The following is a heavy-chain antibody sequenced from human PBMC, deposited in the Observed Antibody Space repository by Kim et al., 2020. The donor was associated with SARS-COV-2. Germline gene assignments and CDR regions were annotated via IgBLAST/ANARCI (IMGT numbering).Heavy chain of an antibody. J-gene: IGHJ3*02. D-gene: IGHD2-15*01. CDR1: GGSISSGGYY. CDR3: ARASRFPRWVAAFDS. CDR2: IYYSGST. V-gene: IGHV4-31*03. Sequence: SETLSLTCTVSGGSISSGGYYWSWIRQHPGKGLEWIGYIYYSGSTYYNPSLKRRVTISVDTSKNQFSLKLSSVTAADTPVYYCARASRFPRWVAAFDSWSHGTMVTVSS.